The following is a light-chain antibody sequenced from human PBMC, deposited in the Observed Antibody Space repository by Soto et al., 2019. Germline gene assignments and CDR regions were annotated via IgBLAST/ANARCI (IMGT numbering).Light chain of an antibody. CDR1: QGISSY. J-gene: IGKJ2*01. CDR3: QQLNSYPNT. Sequence: DIQLTQSPSFLSASVGDRVTITCRASQGISSYLAWYQQKPGKAPKLLIYAASTLQSGVPSKFSVSGSGTDFTLTISNLQPEDFATYYCQQLNSYPNTFGQGTKLEIK. CDR2: AAS. V-gene: IGKV1-9*01.